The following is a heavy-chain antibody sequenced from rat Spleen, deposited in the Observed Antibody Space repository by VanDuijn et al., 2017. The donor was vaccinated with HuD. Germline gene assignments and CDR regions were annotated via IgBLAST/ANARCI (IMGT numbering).Heavy chain of an antibody. V-gene: IGHV5-25*01. D-gene: IGHD1-2*01. CDR2: IRSSGGST. CDR1: GFTFSHYD. CDR3: ARPHSSLYVMDA. Sequence: EVQLMESGGGLVQPGRSLKLSCAASGFTFSHYDMAWVRQAPAKGLEWVASIRSSGGSTYYRDSVKGRFTISRDNAKSTLYLQMNSLRSEDTATYYCARPHSSLYVMDAWGQGASVTVSS. J-gene: IGHJ4*01.